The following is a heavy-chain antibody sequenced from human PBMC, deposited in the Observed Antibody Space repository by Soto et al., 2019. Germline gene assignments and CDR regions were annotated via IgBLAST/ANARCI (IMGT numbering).Heavy chain of an antibody. J-gene: IGHJ4*02. D-gene: IGHD5-12*01. CDR3: ARGYSGSRRVFDY. Sequence: GGSLRLSCVASRFTFSAFSMNWVRQAPGKGLEWVSSISITGDYIYYADSVKGRFTISRDNAKNSLYLQMNSLRAEDTAVYYCARGYSGSRRVFDYWGQGTLVTVSS. V-gene: IGHV3-21*01. CDR1: RFTFSAFS. CDR2: ISITGDYI.